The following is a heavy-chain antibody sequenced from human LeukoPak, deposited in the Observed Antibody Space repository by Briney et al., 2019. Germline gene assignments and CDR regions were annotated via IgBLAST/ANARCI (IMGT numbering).Heavy chain of an antibody. Sequence: GGSLRLSCAASGFTFSSYAIHWVRQAPGKGLEWVAVISYDGSDKYYADSVKGRFTISRDNAKNSLYLQMNSLRAEDTAVYYCARVPLLDWFDYWGQGTLVTVSS. CDR3: ARVPLLDWFDY. CDR1: GFTFSSYA. D-gene: IGHD1-1*01. CDR2: ISYDGSDK. V-gene: IGHV3-30*04. J-gene: IGHJ4*02.